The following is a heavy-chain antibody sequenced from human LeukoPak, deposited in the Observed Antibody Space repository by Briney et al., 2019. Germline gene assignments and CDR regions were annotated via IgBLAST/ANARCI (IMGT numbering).Heavy chain of an antibody. V-gene: IGHV1-8*01. CDR1: GYTFTSYD. CDR3: AAYYDILTDAFDI. J-gene: IGHJ3*02. Sequence: GASVKVSCKASGYTFTSYDISWVRQATGQGLEWMGWMNPNSGNTGYAQKFQGRVTMTRNTSISTAYMELSSLRSEDTAVYYCAAYYDILTDAFDIWGQGTMVTVSS. CDR2: MNPNSGNT. D-gene: IGHD3-9*01.